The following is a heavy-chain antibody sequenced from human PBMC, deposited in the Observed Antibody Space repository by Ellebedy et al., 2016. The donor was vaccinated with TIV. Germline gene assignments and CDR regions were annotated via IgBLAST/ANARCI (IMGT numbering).Heavy chain of an antibody. Sequence: GGSLRLSXAASGFTFSSYWMSWVRQAPGKGLEWVANIKQDGSEKYYVDSVKGRFTISRDNAKNSLYLQMNSLRAEDTAVYYCARGSSALEGPYYFDYWGQGTLVTVSS. CDR1: GFTFSSYW. CDR3: ARGSSALEGPYYFDY. V-gene: IGHV3-7*01. J-gene: IGHJ4*02. CDR2: IKQDGSEK.